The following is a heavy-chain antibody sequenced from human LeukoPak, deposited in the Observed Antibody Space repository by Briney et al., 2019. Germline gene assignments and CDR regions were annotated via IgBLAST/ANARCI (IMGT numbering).Heavy chain of an antibody. Sequence: GGSLRLSCAASGFTFSSYTMSWVRQAPGKGLEWVSAISGSGGSTYYADSVKGRFTISRDNSKNTLYLQMNSLRAEDTAVYYCARGGPAAGRFDYWGQGTLVTVSS. V-gene: IGHV3-23*01. CDR1: GFTFSSYT. CDR2: ISGSGGST. D-gene: IGHD6-13*01. CDR3: ARGGPAAGRFDY. J-gene: IGHJ4*02.